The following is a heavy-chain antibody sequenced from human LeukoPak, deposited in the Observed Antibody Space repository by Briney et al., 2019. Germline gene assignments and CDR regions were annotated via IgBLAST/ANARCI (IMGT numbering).Heavy chain of an antibody. J-gene: IGHJ4*02. D-gene: IGHD2-15*01. CDR3: AKGLLGGSPAW. CDR1: GFTFSSYG. V-gene: IGHV3-33*06. CDR2: IWYGGSNK. Sequence: GGSLRLSCAASGFTFSSYGMHWVRQAPGKGLEWVAVIWYGGSNKYYADSVKGRFTISRDNSKNTLYLQMNSLRAEDTAVYYCAKGLLGGSPAWWGQGTLVTVSS.